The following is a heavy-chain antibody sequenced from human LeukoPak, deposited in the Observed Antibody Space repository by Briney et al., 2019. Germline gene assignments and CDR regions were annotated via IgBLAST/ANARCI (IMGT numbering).Heavy chain of an antibody. J-gene: IGHJ4*02. V-gene: IGHV3-30*02. D-gene: IGHD3-3*01. CDR1: GSSFSNYG. CDR3: AKDIRILEWLHNRFDS. CDR2: IRYDASSQ. Sequence: GGSLRLSCVASGSSFSNYGTHWVRQAPGKGLEWVAFIRYDASSQYYADSVKGRFTISRDNSKNTLYLQMNSLRAEDTAVYYCAKDIRILEWLHNRFDSWGQGTLVTVSS.